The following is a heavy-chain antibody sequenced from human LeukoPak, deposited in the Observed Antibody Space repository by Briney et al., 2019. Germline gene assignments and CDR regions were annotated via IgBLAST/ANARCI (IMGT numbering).Heavy chain of an antibody. D-gene: IGHD3-10*01. J-gene: IGHJ4*02. CDR1: GFTFSSCW. V-gene: IGHV3-74*01. CDR2: INNDGSGT. CDR3: AKRSGSGTFFPLYYFDY. Sequence: PGGSLRLSCAASGFTFSSCWMHWVRQTPGKGLVWVSRINNDGSGTSYADSVKDRFTISRDDSKNTLSLQMNSLRAEDTAVYYCAKRSGSGTFFPLYYFDYWGQGTLVTVSS.